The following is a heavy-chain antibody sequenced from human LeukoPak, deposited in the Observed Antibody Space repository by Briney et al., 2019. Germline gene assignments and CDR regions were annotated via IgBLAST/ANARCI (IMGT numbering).Heavy chain of an antibody. CDR2: IYYSGST. CDR3: ARGAHDYGDQYYFDY. Sequence: PSETLSLTCTVSGGSIRNYYWSWIRQSPGKGLEWIGYIYYSGSTNHNPSLKSRVTISVDRSKNQFSLKLSSVTAADTAVYYCARGAHDYGDQYYFDYWGQGTLVTVSS. J-gene: IGHJ4*02. D-gene: IGHD4-17*01. V-gene: IGHV4-59*12. CDR1: GGSIRNYY.